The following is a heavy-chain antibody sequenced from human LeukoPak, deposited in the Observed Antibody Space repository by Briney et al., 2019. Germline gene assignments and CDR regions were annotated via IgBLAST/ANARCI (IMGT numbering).Heavy chain of an antibody. V-gene: IGHV4-61*02. CDR2: IYTSGNT. J-gene: IGHJ6*03. D-gene: IGHD3-10*01. CDR3: AASLGGPRGYYMDV. Sequence: PSETLSLTCSVSGGSISSDYYYWTWIRQPAGKGLEWIGRIYTSGNTNYNPSLKSRVTISVDTSKNQFPLKLSSVTAADTAVYYCAASLGGPRGYYMDVWGKGTTVTISS. CDR1: GGSISSDYYY.